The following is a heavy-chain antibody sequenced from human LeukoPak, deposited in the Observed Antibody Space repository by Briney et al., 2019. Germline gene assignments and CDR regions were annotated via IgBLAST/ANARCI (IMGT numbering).Heavy chain of an antibody. V-gene: IGHV3-23*01. CDR1: GFTFSSYA. D-gene: IGHD3-22*01. Sequence: GGSLRLSCAASGFTFSSYAMNWVRQAPGKGLEWVSAIGGSGGSTYYADSVKGRFTISRDNSKNTLYLQMNSLRAEDTAVYYCAKERYYYDSSGYYYRDYFDYWGQGTLVTVSS. CDR3: AKERYYYDSSGYYYRDYFDY. CDR2: IGGSGGST. J-gene: IGHJ4*02.